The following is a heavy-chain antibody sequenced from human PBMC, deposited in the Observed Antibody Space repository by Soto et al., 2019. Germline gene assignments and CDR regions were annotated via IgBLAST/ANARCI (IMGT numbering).Heavy chain of an antibody. D-gene: IGHD2-2*01. V-gene: IGHV3-74*01. CDR3: ARGRSNVVVPAAIPEGGGWFDP. CDR2: INRDGSST. CDR1: GFTFSTYW. J-gene: IGHJ5*02. Sequence: PGGSLRLSCAASGFTFSTYWMHWVRQAPGKGLVWVSRINRDGSSTSYADSVKDRFTISRDNAKNTLYLQMNSLRAEDTAVYYCARGRSNVVVPAAIPEGGGWFDPWGQGTLVTVSS.